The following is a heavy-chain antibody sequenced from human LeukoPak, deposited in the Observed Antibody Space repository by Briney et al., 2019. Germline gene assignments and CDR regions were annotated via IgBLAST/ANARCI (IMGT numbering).Heavy chain of an antibody. J-gene: IGHJ5*02. Sequence: ASVKVSCKASGGTFSSYAISWVRQAPEQGLEWMGGIIPIFGTANYAQKFQGRVTITADESTSTAYMELSSLRSEDTAVYYCAREDCCSTSCHHYNWFDPWGQGTLVTVSS. D-gene: IGHD2-2*01. V-gene: IGHV1-69*13. CDR2: IIPIFGTA. CDR3: AREDCCSTSCHHYNWFDP. CDR1: GGTFSSYA.